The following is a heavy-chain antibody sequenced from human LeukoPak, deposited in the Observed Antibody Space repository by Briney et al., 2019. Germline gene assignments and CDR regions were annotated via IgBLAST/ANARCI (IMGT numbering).Heavy chain of an antibody. D-gene: IGHD2-8*02. Sequence: GGSLRLSCVASGFSFSTYGMHWVRQAPGKGLEWVAVISSDASNQYYTDSVKGRFAISRDNSRNTLYLQMNSLRYEDTAVYYCAREAYWSFDYWGQGTPVSVSS. CDR2: ISSDASNQ. CDR1: GFSFSTYG. V-gene: IGHV3-30*03. J-gene: IGHJ4*02. CDR3: AREAYWSFDY.